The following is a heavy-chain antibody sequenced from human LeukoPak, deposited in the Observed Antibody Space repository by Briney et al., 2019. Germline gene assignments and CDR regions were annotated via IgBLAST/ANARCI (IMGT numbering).Heavy chain of an antibody. CDR3: ARGPYYYDSSGYFDY. V-gene: IGHV4-59*08. CDR1: GGSISSYY. J-gene: IGHJ4*02. CDR2: IYYSGST. Sequence: KPSETLSLTCTVSGGSISSYYWSWIRQPPGKGLEWIGYIYYSGSTNYNPSLKSRVTISVDTSKNQFSLKLSSVTAADTAVYYCARGPYYYDSSGYFDYWGQGTLVTVSS. D-gene: IGHD3-22*01.